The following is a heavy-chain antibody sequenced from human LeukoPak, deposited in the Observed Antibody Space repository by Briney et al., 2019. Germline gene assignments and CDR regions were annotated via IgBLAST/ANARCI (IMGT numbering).Heavy chain of an antibody. CDR2: VTSTGAST. J-gene: IGHJ4*02. CDR3: VNDFRN. V-gene: IGHV3-64D*08. Sequence: QAGGSLRLSCSASGFTFNTYAMHWVRQAPGKGLEYVSAVTSTGASTYYAGSVKGRFTISRDNSKNTLYLQMNSLRTEDTALYYCVNDFRNWGQGTLVTVSS. CDR1: GFTFNTYA.